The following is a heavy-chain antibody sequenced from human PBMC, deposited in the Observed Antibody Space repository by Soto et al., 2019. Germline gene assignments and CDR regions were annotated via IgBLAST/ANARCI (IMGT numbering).Heavy chain of an antibody. Sequence: QLQLQESGPGLVKPSETLSLTCTVSGGSISSSSYYWGWIRQPPGKGLEWIGRIYYSGSTYYNPSLKSRVTISVDTSKNQFSLKLSSVTAADTAVYYCARHFPDQVGLWFGELAWDYWGQGTLVTVSS. CDR3: ARHFPDQVGLWFGELAWDY. V-gene: IGHV4-39*01. D-gene: IGHD3-10*01. CDR2: IYYSGST. CDR1: GGSISSSSYY. J-gene: IGHJ4*02.